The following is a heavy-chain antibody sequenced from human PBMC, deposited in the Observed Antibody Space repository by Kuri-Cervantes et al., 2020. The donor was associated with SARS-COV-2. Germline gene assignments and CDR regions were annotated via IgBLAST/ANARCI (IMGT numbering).Heavy chain of an antibody. J-gene: IGHJ3*02. CDR1: GFTFKTYT. CDR2: ISGSGSYI. V-gene: IGHV3-21*01. CDR3: ARDHSLSGAYSLEDAFDI. D-gene: IGHD2-21*01. Sequence: GGSLRLSCVPSGFTFKTYTMTWVRQAPGKALEWVSSISGSGSYIYYADSVKGRFTISRDDAKNSLYLQMNSLRAEDTAVYYCARDHSLSGAYSLEDAFDIWGQGTMVTVSS.